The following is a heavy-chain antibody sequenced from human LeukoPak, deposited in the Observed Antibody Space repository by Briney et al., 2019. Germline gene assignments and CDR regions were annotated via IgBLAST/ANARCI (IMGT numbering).Heavy chain of an antibody. CDR2: IDSSGGYM. J-gene: IGHJ4*02. CDR3: AREVGATTCTDY. Sequence: GGSLRLSCEASGFTFNTYSMNWARQAPGKGLEWVSSIDSSGGYMFYADSVKGRFINSRDNAKDSLYLQMNSLRVEDTAVYYCAREVGATTCTDYWGQGTLVTVSS. V-gene: IGHV3-21*06. D-gene: IGHD1-26*01. CDR1: GFTFNTYS.